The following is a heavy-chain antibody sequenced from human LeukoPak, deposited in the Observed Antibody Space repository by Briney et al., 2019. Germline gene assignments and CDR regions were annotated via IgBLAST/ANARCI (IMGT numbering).Heavy chain of an antibody. D-gene: IGHD7-27*01. CDR3: ARGPPNWGYDS. CDR1: GYTFTSYD. V-gene: IGHV1-8*01. CDR2: MSPNSGDT. J-gene: IGHJ4*02. Sequence: ASVKVSCKASGYTFTSYDFNWVRQATGQGPEWMGWMSPNSGDTGYAQKFQDRVTMTRDTSMSTAYMELSSLRSDDTAVYYCARGPPNWGYDSWGPGTLVTVSS.